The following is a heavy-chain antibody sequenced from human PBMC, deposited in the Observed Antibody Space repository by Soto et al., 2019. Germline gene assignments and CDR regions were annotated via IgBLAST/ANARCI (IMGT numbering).Heavy chain of an antibody. V-gene: IGHV4-39*01. CDR2: IYYSGST. Sequence: PSDILSLTSYISGGSIRTSRYNCGWIRQPPGKGLEWIGSIYYSGSTHYNPSLKSRVTISVDTSKNQFSLKLSSVTAADTAVYYCARTNYYYDISWFDPWGQG. D-gene: IGHD3-22*01. J-gene: IGHJ5*02. CDR1: GGSIRTSRYN. CDR3: ARTNYYYDISWFDP.